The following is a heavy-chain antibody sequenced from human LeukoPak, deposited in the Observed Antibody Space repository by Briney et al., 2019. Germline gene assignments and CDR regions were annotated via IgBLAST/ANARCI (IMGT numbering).Heavy chain of an antibody. CDR2: IWYDGSNK. Sequence: GGSLRLSCAASGFTFSSYGMHWVRQAPGKGLEWGAVIWYDGSNKYYADSVKGRFTISRDNSKNTLYLQMNSLRAEDTAVYYCASLGDSSSWYPDDAFDIWGQGTMVTVSS. D-gene: IGHD6-13*01. CDR3: ASLGDSSSWYPDDAFDI. J-gene: IGHJ3*02. CDR1: GFTFSSYG. V-gene: IGHV3-33*01.